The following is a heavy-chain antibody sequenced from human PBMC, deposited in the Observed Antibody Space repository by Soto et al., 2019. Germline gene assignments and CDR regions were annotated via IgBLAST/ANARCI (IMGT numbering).Heavy chain of an antibody. Sequence: QVQLVESGGGVVQPGRSLRLSCVASGFTFSSYGMYWVRQAPGKGPDWVAVICYDGSNKYYADSVKGRFTISRDNSKNTLYLQMNSLRAEDTAVYYCAKSDVPTIAAPDYWGQGAPVTVSS. CDR2: ICYDGSNK. D-gene: IGHD5-12*01. CDR3: AKSDVPTIAAPDY. V-gene: IGHV3-33*06. CDR1: GFTFSSYG. J-gene: IGHJ4*02.